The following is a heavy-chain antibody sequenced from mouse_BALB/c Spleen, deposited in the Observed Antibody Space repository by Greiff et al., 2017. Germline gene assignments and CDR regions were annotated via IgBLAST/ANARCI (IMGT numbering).Heavy chain of an antibody. CDR2: IWAGGST. CDR1: GFSLTSYG. D-gene: IGHD2-4*01. J-gene: IGHJ3*01. Sequence: VQVVESGPGLVAPSQSLSITCTVSGFSLTSYGVHWVRQPPGKGLEWLGVIWAGGSTNYNSALMSRLSISKDNSKSQVFLKMNSLQTDDTAMYYCARESSIYYDDDRSWFAYWGQGTLVTVSA. V-gene: IGHV2-9*02. CDR3: ARESSIYYDDDRSWFAY.